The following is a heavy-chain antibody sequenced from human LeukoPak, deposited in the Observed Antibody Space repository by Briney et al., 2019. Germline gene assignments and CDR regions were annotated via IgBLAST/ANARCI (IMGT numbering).Heavy chain of an antibody. Sequence: GGSLRLSCAASGFTFSSYWMSWVRQAPGKGREGVANIKQDGSEKYYVDSVKGRFTISRDNAKNSLYLQMNSLRADDTAVYYCARVSWGAFDYWGQGTLVTVSS. V-gene: IGHV3-7*01. CDR1: GFTFSSYW. J-gene: IGHJ4*02. CDR2: IKQDGSEK. CDR3: ARVSWGAFDY. D-gene: IGHD1-26*01.